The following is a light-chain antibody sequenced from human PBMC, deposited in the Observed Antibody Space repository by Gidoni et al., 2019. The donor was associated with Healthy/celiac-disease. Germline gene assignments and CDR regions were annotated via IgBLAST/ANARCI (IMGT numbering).Light chain of an antibody. CDR2: GKN. CDR1: SLRSYY. Sequence: SSELTQDPDVSVALGQTVRITCQGDSLRSYYASWYQQKPGQAPVLVIYGKNNRPSGIPDRFSGSSSGNTASLTITGAQAEDEADYYCNSRDSSGNHLVFGGGTKLTV. J-gene: IGLJ2*01. V-gene: IGLV3-19*01. CDR3: NSRDSSGNHLV.